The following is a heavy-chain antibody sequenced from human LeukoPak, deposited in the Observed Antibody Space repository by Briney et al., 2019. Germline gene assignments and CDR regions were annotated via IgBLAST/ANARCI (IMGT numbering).Heavy chain of an antibody. CDR2: ISGSGGST. CDR3: ARDPRDPLGY. J-gene: IGHJ4*02. D-gene: IGHD2-21*01. CDR1: GFPLRSYA. V-gene: IGHV3-23*01. Sequence: PGGSLRLSCAASGFPLRSYAMSWVRQAPGKGLEWVSGISGSGGSTYYVDSVKGRFTISRDNAKNSLYLQMNSLRAEDTAVYYCARDPRDPLGYWGQGTLVTVSS.